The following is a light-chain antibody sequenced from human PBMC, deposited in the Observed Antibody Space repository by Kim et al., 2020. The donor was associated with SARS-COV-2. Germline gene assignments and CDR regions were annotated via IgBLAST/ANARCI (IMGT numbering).Light chain of an antibody. J-gene: IGKJ1*01. CDR1: HSISNS. CDR2: KAS. V-gene: IGKV1-5*03. Sequence: SASVGNRVSITWRASHSISNSLAWYQQIPGKAHKLILYKASTLETGVPTRFSGGGSGTEFTITISGLQHEDFATYYCQHYSGSSTFGQGTKVDIK. CDR3: QHYSGSST.